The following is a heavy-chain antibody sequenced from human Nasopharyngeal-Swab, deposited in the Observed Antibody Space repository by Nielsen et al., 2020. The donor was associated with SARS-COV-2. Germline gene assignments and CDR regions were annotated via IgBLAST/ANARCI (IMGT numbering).Heavy chain of an antibody. V-gene: IGHV3-21*01. CDR2: ISSSGSYI. Sequence: GESLKISCAASGFTFSSYSMNWVRQAPGKGLEWVSSISSSGSYIYYADSVKGRFTISRDNAKNSLYLQMNSLRAEDTAVYYCAGRPRYSSSWYSPYYYYGMDVWGQGTTVTVSS. CDR1: GFTFSSYS. CDR3: AGRPRYSSSWYSPYYYYGMDV. J-gene: IGHJ6*02. D-gene: IGHD6-13*01.